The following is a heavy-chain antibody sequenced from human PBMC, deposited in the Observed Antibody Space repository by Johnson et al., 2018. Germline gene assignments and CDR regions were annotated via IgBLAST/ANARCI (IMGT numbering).Heavy chain of an antibody. CDR2: IAFDGSKK. CDR3: AKDLGGNYYYGMDV. V-gene: IGHV3-30*18. Sequence: QVQLVQSGGGVVQPGRSLRLSCAASGFTFGNYGMHWVRQAPGKGLEWVAVIAFDGSKKYYSDSVKGRFTISRDNSDNTVYLQMNSLRADDTAVYYCAKDLGGNYYYGMDVWGQGTTVSVSS. CDR1: GFTFGNYG. J-gene: IGHJ6*02.